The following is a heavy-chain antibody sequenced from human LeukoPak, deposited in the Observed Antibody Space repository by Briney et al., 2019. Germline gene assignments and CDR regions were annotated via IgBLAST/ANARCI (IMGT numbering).Heavy chain of an antibody. CDR1: GYTFTGYY. D-gene: IGHD1-26*01. CDR2: INPNSGGT. V-gene: IGHV1-2*04. Sequence: ASVRVSCKASGYTFTGYYMHWVRQAPGQGLEWMGWINPNSGGTNYAQKFQGWVTMTRDTSISTAYMELSRLRSDDTAVYYCARDTTPSIVGATAFDYWGQGTLVTVSS. J-gene: IGHJ4*02. CDR3: ARDTTPSIVGATAFDY.